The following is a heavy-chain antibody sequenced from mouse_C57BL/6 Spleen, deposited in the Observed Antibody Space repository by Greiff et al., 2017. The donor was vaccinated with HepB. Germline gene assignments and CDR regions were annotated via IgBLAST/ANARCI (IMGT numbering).Heavy chain of an antibody. CDR2: IDPSDSYT. CDR3: AGEGQLRPLDY. Sequence: QVQLQQPGAELVRPGTSVKLSCKASGYTFTSYWMHWVKQRPGQGLEWIGVIDPSDSYTNYNQKFKGKATLTVDTSSSTAYMQLSSLTSEDSAVYYCAGEGQLRPLDYWGQGTTLTVSS. J-gene: IGHJ2*01. D-gene: IGHD3-2*02. V-gene: IGHV1-59*01. CDR1: GYTFTSYW.